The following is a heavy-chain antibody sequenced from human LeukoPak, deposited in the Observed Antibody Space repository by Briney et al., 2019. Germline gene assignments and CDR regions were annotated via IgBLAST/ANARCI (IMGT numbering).Heavy chain of an antibody. D-gene: IGHD5-18*01. V-gene: IGHV5-51*01. Sequence: GESLKIFCKASGYSFTSYWYGWVRQMPWKRVEGMGILYPDDSDTRYSPSFQGQVTISAEKSISTAYLQWSRLKASDSAIYYCALTVLRGSTFGYEGYWGQGTLVTVSS. CDR1: GYSFTSYW. J-gene: IGHJ4*02. CDR3: ALTVLRGSTFGYEGY. CDR2: LYPDDSDT.